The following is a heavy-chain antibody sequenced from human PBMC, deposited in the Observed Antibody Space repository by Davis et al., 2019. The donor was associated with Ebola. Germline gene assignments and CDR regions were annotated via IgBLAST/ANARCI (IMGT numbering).Heavy chain of an antibody. D-gene: IGHD2-2*02. CDR2: IWHDGSKV. CDR3: ARDLGYCSSTSCYTRRGGYYYYGMDV. V-gene: IGHV3-33*01. J-gene: IGHJ6*02. CDR1: GLSFKNYG. Sequence: PGGSLRLSCVASGLSFKNYGIHWFRQAPGKGLEWVALIWHDGSKVYYADSVKDRFTVSRDNSKNTVYLQMNSLRVEDTAVYYCARDLGYCSSTSCYTRRGGYYYYGMDVWGQGTTVTVSS.